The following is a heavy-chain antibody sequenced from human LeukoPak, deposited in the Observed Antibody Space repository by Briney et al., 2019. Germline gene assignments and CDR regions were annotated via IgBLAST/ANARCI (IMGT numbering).Heavy chain of an antibody. J-gene: IGHJ4*02. CDR2: IYYSGST. V-gene: IGHV4-59*01. CDR3: ARGWDYYDSSDAIYNFDY. D-gene: IGHD3-22*01. CDR1: GGSLSSYY. Sequence: SETLSLTCTVSGGSLSSYYWSWIRQPPGKGLEWIGYIYYSGSTNHNPSLKSRVTISVDTSKNQFSLKLSSVTAADTAVYYCARGWDYYDSSDAIYNFDYWGQGTLVTVSS.